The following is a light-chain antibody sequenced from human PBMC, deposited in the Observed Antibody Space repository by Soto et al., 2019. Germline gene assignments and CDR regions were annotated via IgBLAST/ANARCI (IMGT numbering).Light chain of an antibody. J-gene: IGLJ1*01. Sequence: QSVLTQPASMSGSLGQSITISCSGTSSEVGAYNYVSWYQQYPGKAPKLMIYHVTDRPSGVSNRFSGSKSGNTASLTISGLQAEDEADYYCCSYTTSNTFVFGTGTKVTVL. CDR1: SSEVGAYNY. CDR2: HVT. CDR3: CSYTTSNTFV. V-gene: IGLV2-14*01.